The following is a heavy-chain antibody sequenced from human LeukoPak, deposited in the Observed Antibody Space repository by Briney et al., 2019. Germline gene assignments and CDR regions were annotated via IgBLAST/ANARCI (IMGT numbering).Heavy chain of an antibody. D-gene: IGHD5-18*01. CDR2: IYHSGNT. V-gene: IGHV4-30-2*01. CDR1: GGSISSGGYS. Sequence: PSQTLSLTCAVSGGSISSGGYSWSWIRQPPGKGLEWIGYIYHSGNTYYNPSLKSRVTISVDRSKNQFSLKLSSVTAADTAVYYCASSKYTYGPNWFDPWGQGTLVTVSS. J-gene: IGHJ5*02. CDR3: ASSKYTYGPNWFDP.